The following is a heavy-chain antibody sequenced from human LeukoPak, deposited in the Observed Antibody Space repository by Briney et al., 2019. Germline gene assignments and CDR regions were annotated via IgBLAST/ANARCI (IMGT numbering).Heavy chain of an antibody. CDR1: GGSISPFY. CDR2: TYVSGSL. D-gene: IGHD5-12*01. J-gene: IGHJ5*02. CDR3: AKEVDIVASHGTGFDP. V-gene: IGHV4-4*07. Sequence: PSETLSLTCTVSGGSISPFYWSWIRQPAGKGLEWIGRTYVSGSLSYNPSLKSRVTISVDNSKNQLSLKLKSVTAADTAVYYCAKEVDIVASHGTGFDPWGQGILVSVSS.